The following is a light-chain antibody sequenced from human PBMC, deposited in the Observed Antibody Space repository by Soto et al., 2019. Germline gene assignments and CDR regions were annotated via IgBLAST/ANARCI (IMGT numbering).Light chain of an antibody. Sequence: QSVLTQPPSVSGAPGQRVTVSCTGTSSNIGAGYEVHWYHQLPGTAPKLLVSGNGNRPSGVPDRLSASKSGTSASLAITGLQAEDEGHYFCSSYAGSSNVFGTGTKVTVL. V-gene: IGLV1-40*01. CDR3: SSYAGSSNV. J-gene: IGLJ1*01. CDR1: SSNIGAGYE. CDR2: GNG.